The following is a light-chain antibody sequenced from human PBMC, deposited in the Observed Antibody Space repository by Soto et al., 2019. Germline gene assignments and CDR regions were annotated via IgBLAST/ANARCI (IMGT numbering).Light chain of an antibody. CDR1: SSNIGAGYD. V-gene: IGLV1-40*01. CDR3: QSYDSSLSGRYV. Sequence: QSALTQPPSVSGAPGQRVTISCTGSSSNIGAGYDVHWYQQLPGTAPKLLIYGNSNRPSGVPDRSSGSKSGTSASLAITGLQAEDEADYYCQSYDSSLSGRYVFGTGTKVTVL. J-gene: IGLJ1*01. CDR2: GNS.